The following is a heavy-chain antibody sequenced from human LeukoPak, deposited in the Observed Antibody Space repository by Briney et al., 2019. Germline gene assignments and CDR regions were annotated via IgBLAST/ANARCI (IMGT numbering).Heavy chain of an antibody. CDR2: TNYSGST. CDR3: ARERLYSYVDY. CDR1: GGSISNYF. J-gene: IGHJ4*02. Sequence: SSGTLSLTCTVSGGSISNYFWSWIRQPPGKGLEWIGYTNYSGSTNYNPSLKSRVTISVDTSKNQFSLQLSSVTAADTAIYYCARERLYSYVDYWGQGTLVTVSS. V-gene: IGHV4-59*01. D-gene: IGHD5-18*01.